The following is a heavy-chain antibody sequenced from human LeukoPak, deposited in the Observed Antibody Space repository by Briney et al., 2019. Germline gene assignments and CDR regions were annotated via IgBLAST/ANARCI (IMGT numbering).Heavy chain of an antibody. Sequence: GGSLRLSGAASGFTFSSYGMHWVRQAPGKGLEGVAVIWYDGSNKYYADSVKGRFTISRDNSKNTLYLQMNSLRAEDTAVYYCARDQEDTVTLDYWGQGTLVTVSS. D-gene: IGHD4-17*01. CDR2: IWYDGSNK. CDR3: ARDQEDTVTLDY. CDR1: GFTFSSYG. V-gene: IGHV3-33*01. J-gene: IGHJ4*02.